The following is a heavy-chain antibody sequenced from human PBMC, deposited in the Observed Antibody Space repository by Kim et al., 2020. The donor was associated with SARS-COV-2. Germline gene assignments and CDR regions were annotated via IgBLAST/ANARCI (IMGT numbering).Heavy chain of an antibody. V-gene: IGHV3-21*01. CDR3: ARVVGGGNSGGIDY. Sequence: GGSLRLSCAASGFTFSSYSMNWVRQAPGKGLEWVSSISSSSSYIYYADSVKGRFTISRDNAKNSLYLQMNSLRAEDTAVYYCARVVGGGNSGGIDYWGQGTLVTVSS. D-gene: IGHD2-21*02. CDR2: ISSSSSYI. CDR1: GFTFSSYS. J-gene: IGHJ4*02.